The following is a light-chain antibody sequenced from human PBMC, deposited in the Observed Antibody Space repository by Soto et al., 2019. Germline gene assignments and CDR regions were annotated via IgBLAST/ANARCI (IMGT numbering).Light chain of an antibody. J-gene: IGLJ2*01. Sequence: QSALTQPASVSGSPGQSITISCTGTSSDIGGYNYVSWYQQHPGKAPKLMIYEVSNRPSGVSNRFSGSKSGNTASLTISGLQAEDEADYYCSSYTSSSTAYVVIGGGTKVTVL. CDR2: EVS. CDR3: SSYTSSSTAYVV. V-gene: IGLV2-14*01. CDR1: SSDIGGYNY.